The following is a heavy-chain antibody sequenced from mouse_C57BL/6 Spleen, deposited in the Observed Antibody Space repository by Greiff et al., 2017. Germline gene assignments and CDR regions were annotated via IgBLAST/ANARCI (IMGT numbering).Heavy chain of an antibody. CDR2: INPSTGGT. V-gene: IGHV1-42*01. CDR1: GYSFTGYY. Sequence: EVQLQQSGPELVKPGASVKISCKASGYSFTGYYMNWVKQSPEKSLEWIGEINPSTGGTTYNQKFKAKATLTVDKSSSTAYMQLKSLTSEDSAVYYCARFRDYYGSSYFDYWGQGTTLTVSS. J-gene: IGHJ2*01. CDR3: ARFRDYYGSSYFDY. D-gene: IGHD1-1*01.